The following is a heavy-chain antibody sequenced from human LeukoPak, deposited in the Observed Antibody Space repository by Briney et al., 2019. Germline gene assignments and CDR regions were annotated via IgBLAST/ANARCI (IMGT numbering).Heavy chain of an antibody. V-gene: IGHV3-23*01. CDR1: EFTFDNYA. J-gene: IGHJ4*02. D-gene: IGHD1-26*01. Sequence: GSLRLSSAASEFTFDNYAMSWVRQAPGKGLEWVSGISGSGYYSYYADSVKGRFTVSRDNSKTTLYLQMNSLRADDTAVYYCAKGGPTGSNYFDFWGQGTLVTVSS. CDR2: ISGSGYYS. CDR3: AKGGPTGSNYFDF.